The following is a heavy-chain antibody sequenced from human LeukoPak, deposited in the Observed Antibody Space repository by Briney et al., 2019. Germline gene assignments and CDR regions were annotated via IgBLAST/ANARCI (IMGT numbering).Heavy chain of an antibody. CDR1: GFTFSSYA. J-gene: IGHJ4*02. Sequence: GGSLRLSCAASGFTFSSYAMHWVRQAPGKGLEWVAVISYDGSNKYYADSVKGRFTISRDNSKNTLYLQMNSLRAEDTAVYYCARDRTNFDIVATWAFDYWGQGTLVTVSS. CDR2: ISYDGSNK. CDR3: ARDRTNFDIVATWAFDY. D-gene: IGHD5-12*01. V-gene: IGHV3-30-3*01.